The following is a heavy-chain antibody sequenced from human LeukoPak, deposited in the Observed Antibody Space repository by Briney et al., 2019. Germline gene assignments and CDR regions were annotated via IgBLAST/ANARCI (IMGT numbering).Heavy chain of an antibody. Sequence: AGGSLRLSCAASGFTSSGYWMSWVRQAPGKGLEWVANIDGSVKHYVDSAKGRFTISRDNAKNSLYLQMNYLRAEDTALYYCATSDDSSGSDWGQGTLVTVSS. J-gene: IGHJ4*02. D-gene: IGHD3-22*01. CDR3: ATSDDSSGSD. V-gene: IGHV3-7*01. CDR1: GFTSSGYW. CDR2: IDGSVK.